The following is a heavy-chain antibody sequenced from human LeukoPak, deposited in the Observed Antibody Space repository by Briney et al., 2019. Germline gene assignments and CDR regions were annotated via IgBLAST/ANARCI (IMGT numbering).Heavy chain of an antibody. J-gene: IGHJ4*02. Sequence: PSETLSLTCAVYGGSFSGYYWSWIRQPPGKGLEWIGEINHSGSTNYNPSLKSRVTISVDTSKNQFSLKLSSVTAADTAVYYCARVSKGYWGQGTLVTVPS. CDR3: ARVSKGY. D-gene: IGHD2-2*01. CDR1: GGSFSGYY. CDR2: INHSGST. V-gene: IGHV4-34*01.